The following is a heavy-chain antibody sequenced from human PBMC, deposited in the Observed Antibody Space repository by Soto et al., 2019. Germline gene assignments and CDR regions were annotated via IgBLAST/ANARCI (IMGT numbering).Heavy chain of an antibody. V-gene: IGHV5-51*01. CDR3: ARRMAAANYYYYGMDV. Sequence: GESLKISCKGSGYSFTSYWIGWVRQMPGKGLEWMGIIYPGYSDTRYSPSFQGQVTISADKSISTAYLQLSSLKASDTAMYYCARRMAAANYYYYGMDVWGQGTTVTVSS. CDR1: GYSFTSYW. CDR2: IYPGYSDT. J-gene: IGHJ6*02. D-gene: IGHD6-13*01.